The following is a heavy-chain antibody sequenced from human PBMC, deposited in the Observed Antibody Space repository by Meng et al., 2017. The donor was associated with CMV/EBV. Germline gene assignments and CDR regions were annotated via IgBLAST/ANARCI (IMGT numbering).Heavy chain of an antibody. Sequence: SETLSLTCAVYGGSFRGYYWSWIRQPPGKGLEWIGEINHSGSTNYNPSLKSRVTISVDTSKNQFSLKLSSVTAADTAVYYCARELRFLESTGWYYYGMDVWGQGTTVTVSS. CDR2: INHSGST. D-gene: IGHD3-3*01. J-gene: IGHJ6*02. V-gene: IGHV4-34*01. CDR3: ARELRFLESTGWYYYGMDV. CDR1: GGSFRGYY.